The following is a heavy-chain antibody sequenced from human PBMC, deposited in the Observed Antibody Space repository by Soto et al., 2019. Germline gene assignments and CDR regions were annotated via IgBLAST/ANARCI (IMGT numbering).Heavy chain of an antibody. CDR3: ARSRDGYNRYHFDY. D-gene: IGHD5-12*01. Sequence: SVKVACKASGGTFSSYAISWVRQAPGQGLEWMGGIIPIFGTANYAQKFQGRVTITADESTSTAYMELSSLRSADKAVYYCARSRDGYNRYHFDYWGQGTLVTVSS. CDR1: GGTFSSYA. V-gene: IGHV1-69*13. J-gene: IGHJ4*02. CDR2: IIPIFGTA.